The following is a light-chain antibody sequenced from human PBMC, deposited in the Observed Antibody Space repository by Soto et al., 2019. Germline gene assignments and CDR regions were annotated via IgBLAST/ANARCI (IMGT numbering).Light chain of an antibody. CDR1: QSVGTY. J-gene: IGKJ4*01. CDR3: QQSASTPQT. CDR2: VAS. V-gene: IGKV1-39*01. Sequence: DIQMTQSPSSLSASVGDRVTITCRASQSVGTYVSWYQQKEGKAPKLLINVASTLQSGVASTFSCSGSGTDFTLAISSLQPEDFATYYCQQSASTPQTFGGGTRVEIK.